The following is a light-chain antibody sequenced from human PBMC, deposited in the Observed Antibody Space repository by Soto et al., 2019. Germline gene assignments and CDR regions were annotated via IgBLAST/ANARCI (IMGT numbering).Light chain of an antibody. CDR3: QQYDNLPT. V-gene: IGKV1-33*01. CDR2: DAS. J-gene: IGKJ5*01. CDR1: QDISNY. Sequence: DIQMTQSPSSLSASVGDRVTITCQASQDISNYLNWYQQKPGKAPKLLIYDASNLETEVPSRFSGSGSGTDFTFTINTLQPEDIATYYCQQYDNLPTFGQGTRLEI.